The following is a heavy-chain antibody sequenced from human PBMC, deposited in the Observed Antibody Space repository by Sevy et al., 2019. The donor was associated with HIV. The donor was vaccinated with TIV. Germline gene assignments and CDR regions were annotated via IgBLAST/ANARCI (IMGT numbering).Heavy chain of an antibody. CDR1: GFTFTLYS. J-gene: IGHJ1*01. V-gene: IGHV3-30-3*01. Sequence: GGSLRLSCAASGFTFTLYSMHWVRQAPGKGLEWVATISFDGSNKHYPDSVKGRFTISRDNSQNSLYLQMNSRRTEDTAVYYCALERLSSDVAEYFQNWGQGTLVTVSS. CDR2: ISFDGSNK. D-gene: IGHD1-1*01. CDR3: ALERLSSDVAEYFQN.